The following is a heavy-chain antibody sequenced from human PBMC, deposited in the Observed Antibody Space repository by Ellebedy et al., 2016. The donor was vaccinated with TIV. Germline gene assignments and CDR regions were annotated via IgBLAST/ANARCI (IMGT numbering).Heavy chain of an antibody. J-gene: IGHJ4*02. CDR2: INGDESEK. D-gene: IGHD3-3*01. Sequence: GESLKISCAASGVTLRNYWLSWVRQAPGKGLEWVAHINGDESEKLYVDSVKGRFTISRDNAKNSLYLQMNSLRAEDTAIYYCSTVEWYRSDYWGQGSLVTVSS. CDR3: STVEWYRSDY. V-gene: IGHV3-7*01. CDR1: GVTLRNYW.